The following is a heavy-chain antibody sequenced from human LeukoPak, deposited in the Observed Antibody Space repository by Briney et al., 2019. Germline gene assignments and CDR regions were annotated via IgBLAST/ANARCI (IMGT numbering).Heavy chain of an antibody. CDR1: GFTFSSYA. CDR3: ANLDIVVVVAGY. V-gene: IGHV3-23*01. J-gene: IGHJ4*02. D-gene: IGHD2-15*01. Sequence: GGSLRLSCAASGFTFSSYAMSWVRQAPGKGLEWVSAISGSGGSTYYADSVKGRFTISRDNSKNTLYLQMNSLRAEDTAVYYCANLDIVVVVAGYWGQGTLVTVSS. CDR2: ISGSGGST.